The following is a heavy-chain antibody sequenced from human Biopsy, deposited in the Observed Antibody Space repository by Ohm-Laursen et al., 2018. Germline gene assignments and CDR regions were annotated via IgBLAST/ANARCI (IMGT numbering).Heavy chain of an antibody. CDR3: ARDAEEFDSSGPRFDY. D-gene: IGHD3-22*01. J-gene: IGHJ4*02. Sequence: SLRLSCAASGFTFSRHGMHWVRQAPGKGLEWVAVIWCDGNNKYYADSVKGRFTISRDTSRNTLYMQMNSLRVEDTALYYCARDAEEFDSSGPRFDYWGQGTLVTVSS. V-gene: IGHV3-33*01. CDR1: GFTFSRHG. CDR2: IWCDGNNK.